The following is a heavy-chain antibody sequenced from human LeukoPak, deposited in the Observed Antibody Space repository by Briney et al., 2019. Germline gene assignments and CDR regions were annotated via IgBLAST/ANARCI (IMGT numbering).Heavy chain of an antibody. Sequence: PGGSLRLSCAASGFTFTNAWMTWVRQAPGKGLEWVGRVRSKTDYGTTDYAAPVRGRFTISRDDSRDTVYLRMNSLQTEDTAVYYCATRELRYYGSGTYPVAFDIWGQGTMVTVSS. D-gene: IGHD3-10*01. CDR1: GFTFTNAW. CDR2: VRSKTDYGTT. J-gene: IGHJ3*02. V-gene: IGHV3-15*01. CDR3: ATRELRYYGSGTYPVAFDI.